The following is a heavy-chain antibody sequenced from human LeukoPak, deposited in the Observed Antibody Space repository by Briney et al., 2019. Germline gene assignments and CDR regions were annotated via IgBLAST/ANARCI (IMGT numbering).Heavy chain of an antibody. Sequence: PGGSLRLSCAASGFTFSSYEMNWVRQAPGKGLEWVSYISSSGSTIYYADSVKGRFTISRDNSKNTLYLQMNSLRAEDTAVYYCARGAQQWLTAYYFDYWGQGTLVTVSS. CDR1: GFTFSSYE. CDR2: ISSSGSTI. D-gene: IGHD6-19*01. V-gene: IGHV3-48*03. J-gene: IGHJ4*02. CDR3: ARGAQQWLTAYYFDY.